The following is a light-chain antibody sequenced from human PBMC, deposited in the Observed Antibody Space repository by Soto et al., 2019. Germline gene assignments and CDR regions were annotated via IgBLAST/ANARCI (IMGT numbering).Light chain of an antibody. V-gene: IGKV1-9*01. CDR2: AAS. Sequence: IQLTQSPSSLSASVGDRVTITCRASQGISSYLAWYQQKPGKAPKLLIYAASTLQSGVPSRFSGSGSGTDFTLTISSLQPEDFATYYCQQLNSYPPKVTFGGGTKVAIK. CDR3: QQLNSYPPKVT. CDR1: QGISSY. J-gene: IGKJ4*01.